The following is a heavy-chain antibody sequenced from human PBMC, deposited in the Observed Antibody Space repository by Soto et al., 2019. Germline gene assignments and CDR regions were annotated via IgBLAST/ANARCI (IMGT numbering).Heavy chain of an antibody. D-gene: IGHD4-17*01. CDR2: ISGSGGST. Sequence: GGSLRLSCAASGFTFSSYAMSWVRQAPGKGLEWVSAISGSGGSTYYADSVKGRFTISRDNSKNTLYLQMNSLRAEDTAVYYCAKDVHDYGDYGLYYMDVWGKGTTVTVSS. V-gene: IGHV3-23*01. J-gene: IGHJ6*03. CDR1: GFTFSSYA. CDR3: AKDVHDYGDYGLYYMDV.